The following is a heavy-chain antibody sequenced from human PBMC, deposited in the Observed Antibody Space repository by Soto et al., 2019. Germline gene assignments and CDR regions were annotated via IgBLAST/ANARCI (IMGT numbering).Heavy chain of an antibody. Sequence: GSLRPSCAASTFTYNSYAMHWVRQAPAKGLEWVAFISYGGSNKYCADSVKGRFSISRDNSKNTLYLQMNSLRAEDTAVYYCARALNCRRTSGWISWRECKFDAWGQGTLVTVPS. V-gene: IGHV3-30-3*01. J-gene: IGHJ5*01. CDR2: ISYGGSNK. CDR3: ARALNCRRTSGWISWRECKFDA. D-gene: IGHD2-2*01. CDR1: TFTYNSYA.